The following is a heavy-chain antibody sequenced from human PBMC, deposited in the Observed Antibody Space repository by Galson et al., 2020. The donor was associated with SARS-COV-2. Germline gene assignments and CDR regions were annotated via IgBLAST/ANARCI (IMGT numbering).Heavy chain of an antibody. V-gene: IGHV3-23*01. CDR2: ITSSGSST. J-gene: IGHJ4*02. D-gene: IGHD3-22*01. CDR3: AKGGGDGGCYKFGH. CDR1: GFTFSSYA. Sequence: GESLKISCAASGFTFSSYAMAWVRQGPGEGLDWVSAITSSGSSTYYADSVKGRFTISRDNSKNTLSLQMNSLRVEDTAVYYCAKGGGDGGCYKFGHWGQGTLITVSS.